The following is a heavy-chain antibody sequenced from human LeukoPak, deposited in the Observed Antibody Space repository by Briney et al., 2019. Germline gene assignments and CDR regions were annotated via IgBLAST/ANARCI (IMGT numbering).Heavy chain of an antibody. Sequence: LAGGSLRLSCAASGFTFSRYGMHWVRQAPGKGLEGVAVISYDGSNKYYADSVKGRFTISRGNSKNTLYLQMNSLRAEDTAVYYCAREEATITWGYYFDYWGQGTLVTVSS. CDR2: ISYDGSNK. CDR3: AREEATITWGYYFDY. D-gene: IGHD5-24*01. CDR1: GFTFSRYG. V-gene: IGHV3-30*03. J-gene: IGHJ4*02.